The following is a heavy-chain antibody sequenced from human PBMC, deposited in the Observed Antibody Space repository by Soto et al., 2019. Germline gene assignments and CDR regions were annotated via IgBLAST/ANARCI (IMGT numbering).Heavy chain of an antibody. J-gene: IGHJ6*02. CDR2: ISVYNGLK. CDR3: ARDRATVTTDFFYGVDV. CDR1: GYTFTNFG. V-gene: IGHV1-18*01. Sequence: GASVKVSCKASGYTFTNFGVSWVRQAPGQGLEWMGWISVYNGLKEYAQKFQGRVTMTADKTTGTAYLELKSLRSDDTAMYYCARDRATVTTDFFYGVDVWGQGTTVTVYS. D-gene: IGHD4-17*01.